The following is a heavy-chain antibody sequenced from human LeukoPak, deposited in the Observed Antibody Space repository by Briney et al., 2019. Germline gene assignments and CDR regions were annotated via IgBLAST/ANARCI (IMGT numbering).Heavy chain of an antibody. V-gene: IGHV3-21*01. CDR2: ISSSSSYI. CDR1: GFTFSSYS. Sequence: PGGSLRLSCAASGFTFSSYSMNWVRQAPGKGLEWVPSISSSSSYIYYADSVKGRFTISRDNAKNSLYLQMNSLRAEDTAVYYCATILLYTYYYDSSGYTPVDYWGQGTLVTISS. CDR3: ATILLYTYYYDSSGYTPVDY. J-gene: IGHJ4*02. D-gene: IGHD3-22*01.